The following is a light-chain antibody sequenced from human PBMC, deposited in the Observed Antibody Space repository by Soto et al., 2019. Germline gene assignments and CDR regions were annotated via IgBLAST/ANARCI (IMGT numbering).Light chain of an antibody. J-gene: IGKJ1*01. CDR3: QQRSNWPT. CDR1: QTISSW. Sequence: DIQMTQSPSTLSGSVGNRVTITCRASQTISSWVAWYQQKPGQAPNLLIYDASTLESGVPSRFSGSGSGTDITLTISSLEPEDFAVYYCQQRSNWPTFGQGTKV. CDR2: DAS. V-gene: IGKV1-5*01.